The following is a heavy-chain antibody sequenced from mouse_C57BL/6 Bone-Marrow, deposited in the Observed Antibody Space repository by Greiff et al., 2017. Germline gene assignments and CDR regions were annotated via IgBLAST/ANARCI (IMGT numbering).Heavy chain of an antibody. J-gene: IGHJ4*01. Sequence: VQLQQSGAELARPGASVKMSCKASGYTFTSYTMHWVKQRPGQGLAWIGYINPSSGYTKYNQKFKDKATLTADKSSSTAYMQLSSLTSEDSAVYYCASWDALYYAMDYWGQGTSVTVSS. CDR2: INPSSGYT. V-gene: IGHV1-4*01. CDR1: GYTFTSYT. CDR3: ASWDALYYAMDY. D-gene: IGHD4-1*01.